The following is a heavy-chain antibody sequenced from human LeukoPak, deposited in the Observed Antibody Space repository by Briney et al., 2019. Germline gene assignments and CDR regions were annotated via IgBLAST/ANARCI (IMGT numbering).Heavy chain of an antibody. CDR1: GGSFSGYY. CDR2: INHSGST. CDR3: ARGDSNSLEYLYYMDV. J-gene: IGHJ6*03. D-gene: IGHD4-11*01. V-gene: IGHV4-34*01. Sequence: PSETLSLTCAVYGGSFSGYYWSWIRQPPGKGLEWIGEINHSGSTNYNPSLKSRVTISVDTSKNQFSLKLSSVTAADTAVYYCARGDSNSLEYLYYMDVWGKGTTVTVSS.